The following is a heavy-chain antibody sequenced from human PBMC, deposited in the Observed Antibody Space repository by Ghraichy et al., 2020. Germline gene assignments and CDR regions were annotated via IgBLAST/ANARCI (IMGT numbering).Heavy chain of an antibody. Sequence: ASVKVSCKASGYTFTSYDINWVRQATGQGLEWMGWMNPNSGNTGYAQKFQGRVTMTRNTSISTAYMELSSLRSEDTAVYYCARGEGCSSTSCLIYYYYYGMDVWGQGTTVTVSS. D-gene: IGHD2-2*01. J-gene: IGHJ6*02. CDR1: GYTFTSYD. CDR2: MNPNSGNT. CDR3: ARGEGCSSTSCLIYYYYYGMDV. V-gene: IGHV1-8*01.